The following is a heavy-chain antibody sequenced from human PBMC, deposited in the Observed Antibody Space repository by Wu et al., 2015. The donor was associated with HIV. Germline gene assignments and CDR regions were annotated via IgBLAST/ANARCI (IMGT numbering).Heavy chain of an antibody. V-gene: IGHV1-18*01. Sequence: QVQLVQSGAEVKEPGASVKVSCKASGYTFTSYDISWVRQVPGQGLEWMGWISVYTDNINYVQNLQGRVTMTTDTSTNTAYMELRSLRSDDTAVYYCARRVVVAARYYYYMDVWGKGTTVTVSS. CDR3: ARRVVVAARYYYYMDV. CDR1: GYTFTSYD. CDR2: ISVYTDNI. J-gene: IGHJ6*03. D-gene: IGHD2-15*01.